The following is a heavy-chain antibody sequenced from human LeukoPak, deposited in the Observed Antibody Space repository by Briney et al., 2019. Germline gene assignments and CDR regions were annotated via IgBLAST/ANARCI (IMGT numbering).Heavy chain of an antibody. V-gene: IGHV3-9*01. Sequence: GRSLRLSCAASGFTFDDYAMHWVRQAPGKGLEWVSGISWNSGSIGYADSVKGRFTISRDNAKNSLYLQMNSLRAEDTALYYCAKDRKMATTSWFDYWGQGTLVTVSS. CDR1: GFTFDDYA. CDR2: ISWNSGSI. J-gene: IGHJ4*02. CDR3: AKDRKMATTSWFDY. D-gene: IGHD5-24*01.